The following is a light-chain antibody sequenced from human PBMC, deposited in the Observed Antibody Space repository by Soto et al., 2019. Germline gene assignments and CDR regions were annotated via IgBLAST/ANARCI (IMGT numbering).Light chain of an antibody. CDR3: QQYSDLPPTYT. Sequence: EIVMTQSPATLSVSPGERATLSCRASQRVSTNLAWYQQKPGQAPRLLIYGASTRATGIPGRFSGSGAETEFTLTISKLQSEDFAVYYCQQYSDLPPTYTFVQGTKLEIK. J-gene: IGKJ2*01. CDR1: QRVSTN. CDR2: GAS. V-gene: IGKV3-15*01.